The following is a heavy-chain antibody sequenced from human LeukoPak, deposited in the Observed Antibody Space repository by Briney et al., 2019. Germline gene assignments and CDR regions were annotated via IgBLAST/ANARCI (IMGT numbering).Heavy chain of an antibody. V-gene: IGHV4-61*01. CDR1: GGSVSSGSYY. CDR3: AREMVRGFDP. J-gene: IGHJ5*02. D-gene: IGHD3-10*01. Sequence: SETLSLTCTVSGGSVSSGSYYWSWIRQPPGKGLEWIGYTYYSGSTNYNPSLKSRVTTSVDTSKNQFSLKLSSVTAADTAVYYCAREMVRGFDPWGQGTLVTVSS. CDR2: TYYSGST.